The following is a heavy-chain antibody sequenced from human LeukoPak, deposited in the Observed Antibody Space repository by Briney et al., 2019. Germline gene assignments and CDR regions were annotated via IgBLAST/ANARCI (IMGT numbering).Heavy chain of an antibody. CDR1: GFTFSSYG. D-gene: IGHD3-10*01. J-gene: IGHJ4*02. Sequence: GGSLRLSCAASGFTFSSYGMHWVRQAPGKGLEWVAFIRYDGGNKYYADSVKGRFTISRDNSKNTLYLQMNSLRAEDTAVYYCAKGAGDDYYFDYWGQGTLVTVSS. CDR2: IRYDGGNK. CDR3: AKGAGDDYYFDY. V-gene: IGHV3-30*02.